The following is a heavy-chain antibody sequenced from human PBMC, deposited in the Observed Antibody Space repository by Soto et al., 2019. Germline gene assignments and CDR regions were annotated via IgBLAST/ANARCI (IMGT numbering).Heavy chain of an antibody. D-gene: IGHD3-10*01. Sequence: ASVKVSCTASGGTFSSDASSWVRQAPGQGLEWMGGIIPIFGTANYAQRFQGRVTITADESTSTAYMELSSLRSEDTAVYYCARRGTSYGSGSYYPITYYFDYWGQGTLVTVSS. J-gene: IGHJ4*02. V-gene: IGHV1-69*13. CDR3: ARRGTSYGSGSYYPITYYFDY. CDR1: GGTFSSDA. CDR2: IIPIFGTA.